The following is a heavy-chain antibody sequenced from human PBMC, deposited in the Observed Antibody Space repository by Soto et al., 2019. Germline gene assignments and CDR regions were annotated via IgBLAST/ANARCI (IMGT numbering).Heavy chain of an antibody. J-gene: IGHJ4*02. Sequence: ASVKVSCKASGYTFTGYYMHWVRQAPGQGLEWMGWINPNSGGTNYAQKFQGWVTMTRDTSISTAYMELSRLRSDDTAVYYCARDYDILTGSFGYWGQGPLVTVSS. CDR3: ARDYDILTGSFGY. V-gene: IGHV1-2*04. CDR2: INPNSGGT. D-gene: IGHD3-9*01. CDR1: GYTFTGYY.